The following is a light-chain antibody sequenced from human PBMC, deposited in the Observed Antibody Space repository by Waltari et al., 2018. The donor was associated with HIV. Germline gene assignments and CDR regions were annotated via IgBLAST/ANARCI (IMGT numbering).Light chain of an antibody. CDR2: SDK. CDR1: TSNIGSNT. J-gene: IGLJ3*02. V-gene: IGLV1-44*01. Sequence: QSVLTQPPSASGTPGQRVTISCSGSTSNIGSNTLNWYQQLPGAAPKLPRYSDKQRPSGVPDRFACCESGTSASLAISGLQSEDEADDSCAAWDDSLNGPVFGGGTKLTVL. CDR3: AAWDDSLNGPV.